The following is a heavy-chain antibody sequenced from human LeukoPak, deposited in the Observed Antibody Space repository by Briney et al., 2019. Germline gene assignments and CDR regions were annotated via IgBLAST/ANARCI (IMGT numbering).Heavy chain of an antibody. CDR1: GFTFSSYG. D-gene: IGHD5-18*01. Sequence: GGSLRLSCAASGFTFSSYGMLWVRQAPGKGLEWVAVIWYDGSNEYYADSVKGRFTISRDNSKNTLCLQMNSLRAEDTAVYYCARDDDTAMVIGFDYWGQGTLVTVSS. J-gene: IGHJ4*02. CDR3: ARDDDTAMVIGFDY. V-gene: IGHV3-33*08. CDR2: IWYDGSNE.